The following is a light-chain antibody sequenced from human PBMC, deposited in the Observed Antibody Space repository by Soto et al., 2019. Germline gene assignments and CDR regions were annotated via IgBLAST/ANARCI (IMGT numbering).Light chain of an antibody. V-gene: IGKV3-20*01. Sequence: DIVLTQSPGTLSLSPGERATLSCRPSQSVSSSFLAWYQQKPGQAPRLLIYGASTRVAGIPDRFSGSGSETNFTLTISSLQSEDFAVYYCQQYDNWPITFGQGTRLEIK. CDR3: QQYDNWPIT. CDR2: GAS. CDR1: QSVSSSF. J-gene: IGKJ5*01.